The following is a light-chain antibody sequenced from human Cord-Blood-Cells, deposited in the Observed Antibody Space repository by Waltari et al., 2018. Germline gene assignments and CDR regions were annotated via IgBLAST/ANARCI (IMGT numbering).Light chain of an antibody. J-gene: IGLJ7*01. CDR1: TGAVTRGPS. V-gene: IGLV7-46*01. CDR3: LLSYSGAAV. CDR2: DTS. Sequence: AVVTREPSLIVTPGGAVTLPCGSTTGAVTRGPSPYWLQQKPGQAPRTLIYDTSNKHSWTPARFSGSLLGGKAALTLSGAQPEDEAEYYCLLSYSGAAVFGGGTQLTVL.